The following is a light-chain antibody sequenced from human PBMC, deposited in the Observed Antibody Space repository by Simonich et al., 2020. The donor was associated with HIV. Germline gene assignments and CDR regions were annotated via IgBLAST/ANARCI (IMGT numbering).Light chain of an antibody. J-gene: IGLJ3*02. CDR1: SGSVSTNYY. CDR3: VLYMASGINWV. CDR2: NTN. Sequence: QTVVTQEPSFSVSPGGTVTLTCGLSSGSVSTNYYPSWYQQTPGQAPPTLIYNTNTRSSVGPDRFSGSILGNKAALTITGVKADDESDYYCVLYMASGINWVFGGGTKLTVL. V-gene: IGLV8-61*01.